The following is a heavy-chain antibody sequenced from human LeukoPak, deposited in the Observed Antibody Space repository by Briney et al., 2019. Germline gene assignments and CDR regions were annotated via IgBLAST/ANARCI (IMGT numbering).Heavy chain of an antibody. D-gene: IGHD6-13*01. CDR1: GGSISRYY. CDR3: AREIYSSSWSLFDY. CDR2: IYYSGST. Sequence: KPSETLSLTCTVSGGSISRYYWSWIRQPPGKGLEWIGYIYYSGSTNYNPSLKSRVTISVDTSKNQFSLKLSSVTAADTAVYYCAREIYSSSWSLFDYWGEGTLVTVSS. V-gene: IGHV4-59*08. J-gene: IGHJ4*02.